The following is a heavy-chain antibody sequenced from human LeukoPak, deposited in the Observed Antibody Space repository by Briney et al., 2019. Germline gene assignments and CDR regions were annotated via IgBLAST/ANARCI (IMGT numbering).Heavy chain of an antibody. CDR3: ARAGGWAREDYKADAFHI. V-gene: IGHV1-18*01. CDR1: GYTFVSYG. D-gene: IGHD6-19*01. J-gene: IGHJ3*02. Sequence: ASVKVSCKASGYTFVSYGVSWLRRAPGQGLEWMGWISAYDGYTSHALNLQDRVTMSTDTSSSTAYMELRSLMPDDSAVYYCARAGGWAREDYKADAFHIWGQGTMVTVSS. CDR2: ISAYDGYT.